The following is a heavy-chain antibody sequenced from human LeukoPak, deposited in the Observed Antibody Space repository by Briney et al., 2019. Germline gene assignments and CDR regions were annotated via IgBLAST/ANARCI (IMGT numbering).Heavy chain of an antibody. CDR1: GYTFTGYY. V-gene: IGHV1-2*02. D-gene: IGHD4-17*01. CDR2: INPNSGGT. CDR3: ARVQDYRDYVDY. J-gene: IGHJ4*02. Sequence: ASVKVSCKASGYTFTGYYMHWVRQAPGQGLEWMGWINPNSGGTNYAQKFQGRVTMTRDTSISTAYMELSRLRSDDTAVYYCARVQDYRDYVDYWGQGTLVTVSS.